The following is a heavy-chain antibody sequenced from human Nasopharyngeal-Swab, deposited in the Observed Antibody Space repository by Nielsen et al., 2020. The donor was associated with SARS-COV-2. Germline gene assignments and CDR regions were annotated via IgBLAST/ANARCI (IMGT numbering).Heavy chain of an antibody. Sequence: WVRQAPGQGLEWMGWMNPNSGNTGYAQKFQGRVTMTRNTSISTAYMELNSLRSEDTAVYYCARAGKIQLWFNSLYYFDYWGQGTLVTVSS. CDR3: ARAGKIQLWFNSLYYFDY. V-gene: IGHV1-8*01. J-gene: IGHJ4*02. D-gene: IGHD5-18*01. CDR2: MNPNSGNT.